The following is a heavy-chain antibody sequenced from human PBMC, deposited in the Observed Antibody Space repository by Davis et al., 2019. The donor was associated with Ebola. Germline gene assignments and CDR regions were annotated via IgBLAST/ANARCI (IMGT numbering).Heavy chain of an antibody. J-gene: IGHJ5*02. CDR3: ARAARLTVGWFDP. D-gene: IGHD1-14*01. Sequence: SDTLSPPFTVPGAPISTYYWSWIRQPPGKGLDWTGYIYYSGNTNYNPSLKSRVTMSVDTSKNQFSLKVRSVTAADPAVYYCARAARLTVGWFDPWGQGTLVTVSS. V-gene: IGHV4-59*01. CDR1: GAPISTYY. CDR2: IYYSGNT.